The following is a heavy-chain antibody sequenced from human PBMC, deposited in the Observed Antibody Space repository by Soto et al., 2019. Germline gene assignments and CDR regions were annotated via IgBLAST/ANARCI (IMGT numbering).Heavy chain of an antibody. J-gene: IGHJ5*02. CDR3: AREGARGYSSGWYDWFDP. CDR2: IKQDGSEK. D-gene: IGHD6-19*01. CDR1: GFTFSSYW. Sequence: GSLRLSCAASGFTFSSYWMSWVRQAPGKGLEWVANIKQDGSEKYYVDSVKGRFTISRDNAKNSLYLQMNSLRAEDTAVYYCAREGARGYSSGWYDWFDPWGQGTLVTVSS. V-gene: IGHV3-7*05.